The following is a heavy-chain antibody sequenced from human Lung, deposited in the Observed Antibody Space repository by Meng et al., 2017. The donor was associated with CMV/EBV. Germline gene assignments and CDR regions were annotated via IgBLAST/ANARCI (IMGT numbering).Heavy chain of an antibody. CDR2: IRTKVHGETT. V-gene: IGHV3-49*04. Sequence: GGSLRLSCRGSGFIFGNYAIHWVRQGPGKGLEWIGFIRTKVHGETTEDAASVKGRFAISRDDSKNIAYLQMDSLKTEDTAVYYCTRDYVLNTFYYSGMDVXGQGXTVTVSS. D-gene: IGHD3-16*01. CDR3: TRDYVLNTFYYSGMDV. CDR1: GFIFGNYA. J-gene: IGHJ6*02.